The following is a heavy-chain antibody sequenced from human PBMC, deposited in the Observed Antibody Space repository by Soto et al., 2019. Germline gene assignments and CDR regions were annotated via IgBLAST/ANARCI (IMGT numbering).Heavy chain of an antibody. Sequence: GGSLRLSCAASGFTFSSYWMSWVRQAPGKGLEWVANIKQDGSEKYYVDSVKGRFTITRDNAKNSLYLQMNSLRAEDTAVYYCARAPQYSSSSGDAFDIWGQGTMVTVSS. CDR2: IKQDGSEK. J-gene: IGHJ3*02. CDR3: ARAPQYSSSSGDAFDI. CDR1: GFTFSSYW. V-gene: IGHV3-7*03. D-gene: IGHD6-6*01.